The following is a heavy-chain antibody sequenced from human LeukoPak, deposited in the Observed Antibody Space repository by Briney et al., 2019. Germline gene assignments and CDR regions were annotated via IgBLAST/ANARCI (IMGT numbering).Heavy chain of an antibody. V-gene: IGHV3-53*05. CDR3: AKGKNTGSYLSHVDY. D-gene: IGHD3-10*01. J-gene: IGHJ4*02. CDR1: GFTVSSNS. CDR2: IYSGGNT. Sequence: PGGSLRLSCTVSGFTVSSNSMSWVRQAPGKGLEWVSFIYSGGNTHYSDSVKGRFTISRDNSKNSLYLQMNSLRTEDTALYYCAKGKNTGSYLSHVDYWGQGTLVTVSS.